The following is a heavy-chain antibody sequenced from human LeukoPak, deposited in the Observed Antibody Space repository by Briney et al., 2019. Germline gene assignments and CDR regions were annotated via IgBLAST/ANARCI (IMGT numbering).Heavy chain of an antibody. J-gene: IGHJ4*02. CDR2: IYYSGST. Sequence: KTSETLSLTCTVSGGSISSNGYYWGWIRQPPGKGLEGIGSIYYSGSTYYIPSLKSRATISVDTSKNQISLELTSVTAADTAVYYCARHRGYSYGYLDYWGQGTLVTVSS. CDR3: ARHRGYSYGYLDY. CDR1: GGSISSNGYY. D-gene: IGHD5-18*01. V-gene: IGHV4-39*01.